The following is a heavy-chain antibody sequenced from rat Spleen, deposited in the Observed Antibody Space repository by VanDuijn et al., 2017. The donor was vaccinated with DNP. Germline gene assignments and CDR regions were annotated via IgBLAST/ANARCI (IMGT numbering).Heavy chain of an antibody. CDR3: ATRYYDGYYHVGNFDY. V-gene: IGHV5-31*01. CDR1: GFTFNNYW. Sequence: EVQLVESGGGLVQPGRSLKLSCAASGFTFNNYWMTWIRQVPGKGLEWVASITSSGGSTYYPDSVKGRFTISRDNAILTLYLKMDSLRSEDTATYYCATRYYDGYYHVGNFDYWGQGVLVTVSS. D-gene: IGHD1-12*03. CDR2: ITSSGGST. J-gene: IGHJ2*01.